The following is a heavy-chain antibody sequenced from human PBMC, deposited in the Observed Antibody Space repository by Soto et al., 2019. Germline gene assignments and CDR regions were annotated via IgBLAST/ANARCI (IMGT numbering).Heavy chain of an antibody. CDR3: AIVNYGYRYRLGSFDI. Sequence: GGSLRLSCAASGFTFSSYGMHWVRQAPGKGLEWVAVIWYDGSNKYYADSVKGRFTISRDNSKNTLYLQMNSLRAEDTAVYYCAIVNYGYRYRLGSFDISGQGTMVTVSS. CDR2: IWYDGSNK. CDR1: GFTFSSYG. D-gene: IGHD5-18*01. V-gene: IGHV3-33*01. J-gene: IGHJ3*02.